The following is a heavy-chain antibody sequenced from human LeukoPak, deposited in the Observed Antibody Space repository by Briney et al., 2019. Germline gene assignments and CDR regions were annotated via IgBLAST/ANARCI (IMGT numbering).Heavy chain of an antibody. Sequence: ASVKVSCKPSDLSFSNFGITWVRQAPGQGLEWMGWITAYNGNRNYAQKFQGGLTMTTDTSTSTDYMELRSLTSDDTAVYYCARGSSGSPDYWGKGTLVTVSS. D-gene: IGHD1-26*01. V-gene: IGHV1-18*01. CDR1: DLSFSNFG. CDR3: ARGSSGSPDY. J-gene: IGHJ4*02. CDR2: ITAYNGNR.